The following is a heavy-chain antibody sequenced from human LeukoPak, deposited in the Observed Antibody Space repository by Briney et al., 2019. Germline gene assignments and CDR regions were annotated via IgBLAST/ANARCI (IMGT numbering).Heavy chain of an antibody. V-gene: IGHV7-4-1*02. D-gene: IGHD3-22*01. J-gene: IGHJ4*02. CDR2: INTNTGNP. CDR1: GYTLTSYA. CDR3: ARSERDSSDYSLYYFDY. Sequence: ASVKVSCKASGYTLTSYAMNWVRQAPGQGLEWMGWINTNTGNPTYVQGFTGRFVFSLDTSVSTAYLQISSLKAEDTAVYYCARSERDSSDYSLYYFDYWGQGTLVTVSS.